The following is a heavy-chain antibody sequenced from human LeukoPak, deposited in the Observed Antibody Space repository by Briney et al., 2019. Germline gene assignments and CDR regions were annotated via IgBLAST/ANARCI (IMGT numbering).Heavy chain of an antibody. J-gene: IGHJ4*02. Sequence: SETLSLTCTVSGGSISSGGYYWSWIRQHPGKGLEWIGYIYYSGSTYYNPSLKSRVTISVDTSKNQFSLKLSSVTAADTAVYYCARQRGAARGNIDYWGQGTLVTVSS. D-gene: IGHD6-6*01. CDR3: ARQRGAARGNIDY. V-gene: IGHV4-31*03. CDR2: IYYSGST. CDR1: GGSISSGGYY.